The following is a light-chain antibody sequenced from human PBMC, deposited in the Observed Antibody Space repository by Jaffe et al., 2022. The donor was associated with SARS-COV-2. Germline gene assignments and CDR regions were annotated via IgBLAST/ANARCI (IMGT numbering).Light chain of an antibody. V-gene: IGLV2-23*01. J-gene: IGLJ3*02. Sequence: QSALTQPASVSGSPGQSITISCTGTSSDVGRYNLVSWYQQYPGKAPKLMIYEGSERPSGVSNRFSGSKSGNTASLTISGLQTGDEADYYCCSYASSDTLVFGGGTKLTVL. CDR3: CSYASSDTLV. CDR2: EGS. CDR1: SSDVGRYNL.